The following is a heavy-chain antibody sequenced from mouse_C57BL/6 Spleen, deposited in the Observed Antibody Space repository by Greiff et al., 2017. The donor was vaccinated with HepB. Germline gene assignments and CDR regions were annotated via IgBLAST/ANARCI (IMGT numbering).Heavy chain of an antibody. J-gene: IGHJ1*03. CDR1: GFSLTSYG. Sequence: VQLQESGPGLVAPSQSLSITCTVSGFSLTSYGVHWVRQPPGKGLEWLVVIWSDGSTTYNSALKSRLSISKDNSKSQVFLKMNSLQTDDTAMYYCARHGTTVVATEWYFDVWGTGTTVTVSS. CDR3: ARHGTTVVATEWYFDV. V-gene: IGHV2-6-1*01. CDR2: IWSDGST. D-gene: IGHD1-1*01.